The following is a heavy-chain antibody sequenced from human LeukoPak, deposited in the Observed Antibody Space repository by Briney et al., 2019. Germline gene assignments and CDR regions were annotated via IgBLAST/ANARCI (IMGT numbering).Heavy chain of an antibody. D-gene: IGHD2-15*01. Sequence: ASVKVSCKASGYTFTGYYMHWVRQAPGQGLEWMGWINPNSGGTNYAQKFQGRVTMTRDTSISTAYMELSRLRSDDTAVYYCARGHCSGGSCYEIYYYGMDVWGQGTTVTVSS. CDR3: ARGHCSGGSCYEIYYYGMDV. J-gene: IGHJ6*02. CDR1: GYTFTGYY. CDR2: INPNSGGT. V-gene: IGHV1-2*02.